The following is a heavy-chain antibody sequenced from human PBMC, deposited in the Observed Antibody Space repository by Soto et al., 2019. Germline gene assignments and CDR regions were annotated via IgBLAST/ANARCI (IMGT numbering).Heavy chain of an antibody. J-gene: IGHJ4*02. CDR1: GYTFTSYD. V-gene: IGHV1-8*01. CDR3: ARVSSSSYKFDY. Sequence: GASVKVSCKASGYTFTSYDINWVRQATGQGLEWMGWMNPNSGNTGYAQKFQGRVTMTRNTSISTAYMELSSLRSEDTAVYYCARVSSSSYKFDYWGQGTLVTVSS. D-gene: IGHD6-13*01. CDR2: MNPNSGNT.